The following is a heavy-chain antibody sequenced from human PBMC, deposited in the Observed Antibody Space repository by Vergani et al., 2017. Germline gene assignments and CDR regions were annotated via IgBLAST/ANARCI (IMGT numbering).Heavy chain of an antibody. J-gene: IGHJ6*03. V-gene: IGHV2-5*04. D-gene: IGHD1-7*01. CDR3: VYRKSGCGTTGCFYPFYYYYYMDV. Sequence: ITLKESGPTLVKPTQTLTLTCTFSGFSLNTRGVSVAWIRQPPGKALDWLALIYWNDDQHYSPSPNNRVTITNDTAKNQVVLTMTNMAYVDTGTYYCVYRKSGCGTTGCFYPFYYYYYMDVWGKGTTVTVSS. CDR2: IYWNDDQ. CDR1: GFSLNTRGVS.